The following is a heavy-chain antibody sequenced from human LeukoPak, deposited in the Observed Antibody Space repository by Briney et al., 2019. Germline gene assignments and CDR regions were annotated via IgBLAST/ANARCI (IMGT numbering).Heavy chain of an antibody. V-gene: IGHV3-66*01. D-gene: IGHD6-19*01. CDR2: IYSGGST. Sequence: PGGSLRLSCAASGFTVSINYMNWVRQAPGEGLEWVSVIYSGGSTYYADSVKGRFTISRNNSKDTLYLQMNSLRAEATAVYYWARRPPGWYGRAVDAFDIWGQGTMVTVSS. CDR3: ARRPPGWYGRAVDAFDI. J-gene: IGHJ3*02. CDR1: GFTVSINY.